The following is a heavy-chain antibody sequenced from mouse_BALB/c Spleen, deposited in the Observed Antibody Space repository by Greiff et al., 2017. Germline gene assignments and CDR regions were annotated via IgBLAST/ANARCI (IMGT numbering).Heavy chain of an antibody. V-gene: IGHV1-54*01. Sequence: QVQLQQSGAELVRPGTSVKVSCKASGYAFTNYLIEWVKQRPGQGLEWIGVINPGSGGTNYNEKFKGKATLTADKSSSTAYMQLSSLTSDDSAVYFCARGGPYGNYGDYGGQGTTLTVSS. CDR3: ARGGPYGNYGDY. CDR2: INPGSGGT. CDR1: GYAFTNYL. D-gene: IGHD2-1*01. J-gene: IGHJ2*01.